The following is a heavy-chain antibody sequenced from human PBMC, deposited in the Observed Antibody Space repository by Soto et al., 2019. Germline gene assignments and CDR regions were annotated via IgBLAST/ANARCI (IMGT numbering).Heavy chain of an antibody. CDR2: IYYSGST. CDR3: AISTVVNPINFDY. V-gene: IGHV4-61*01. D-gene: IGHD4-17*01. Sequence: SETMSLTCGVSGAYTSRGRYSWSWTRQHPEKRLEWIVYIYYSGSTNYNPSLKSRVTMSLDTSKNQFSLKLSSVTAVDTAVYYCAISTVVNPINFDYWGQGTLVTVS. CDR1: GAYTSRGRYS. J-gene: IGHJ4*02.